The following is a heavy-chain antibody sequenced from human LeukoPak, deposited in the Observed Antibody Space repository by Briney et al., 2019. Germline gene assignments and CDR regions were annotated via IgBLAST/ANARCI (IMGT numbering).Heavy chain of an antibody. CDR1: GVSISSYF. V-gene: IGHV4-4*07. J-gene: IGHJ2*01. D-gene: IGHD4-23*01. CDR2: IHTSGST. CDR3: ARETRESRYFDL. Sequence: PSETLSLTCTVSGVSISSYFWSWIRQPAGKGLEWIGRIHTSGSTNYNSSLKTRVAMSLDTSKNQSSLNLTSVTAADTAVYYCARETRESRYFDLWGRGTPVTVSS.